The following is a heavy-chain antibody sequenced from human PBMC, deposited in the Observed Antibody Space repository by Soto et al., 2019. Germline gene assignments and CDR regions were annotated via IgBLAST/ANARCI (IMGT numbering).Heavy chain of an antibody. J-gene: IGHJ6*02. CDR3: ARGPAAIVGYYYYGMDV. Sequence: TSETLSLTCAVSGGSISSSNWWSWVRQPPGKGLEWIGEIYHSGSTNYNPSLKSRVTISVDKSKNQFSLKLSSVTAADTAVYYCARGPAAIVGYYYYGMDVWGQGTTVTVSS. D-gene: IGHD2-2*02. CDR2: IYHSGST. V-gene: IGHV4-4*02. CDR1: GGSISSSNW.